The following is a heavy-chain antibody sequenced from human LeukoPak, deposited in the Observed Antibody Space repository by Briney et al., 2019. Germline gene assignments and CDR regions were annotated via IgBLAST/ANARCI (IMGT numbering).Heavy chain of an antibody. Sequence: ASLKVSCKPSGYTFTDSYIHWVRQAPGVGLQWMGWISPNNGDTKYAEDFQDRVTTTRDTSISTAYMELTGLTPDDTAVYYCVRSPIGASAYWGRGTLVTVSS. CDR3: VRSPIGASAY. V-gene: IGHV1-2*02. CDR2: ISPNNGDT. J-gene: IGHJ4*02. D-gene: IGHD3-10*01. CDR1: GYTFTDSY.